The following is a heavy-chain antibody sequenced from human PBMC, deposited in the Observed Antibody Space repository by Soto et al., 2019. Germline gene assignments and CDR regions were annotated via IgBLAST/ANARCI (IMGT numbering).Heavy chain of an antibody. J-gene: IGHJ4*02. D-gene: IGHD5-12*01. Sequence: QVQLVQSGAEVKKPGSSVKVSCKASGGTFSSYAISWVRQAPGQGLEWMGGIIPIFGTANYAQKFQGRVTITADKSTSTAYMELSSLRAEDTGVYYCARGRDGYTAPYYFDYWGQGTLVTVSS. V-gene: IGHV1-69*06. CDR2: IIPIFGTA. CDR3: ARGRDGYTAPYYFDY. CDR1: GGTFSSYA.